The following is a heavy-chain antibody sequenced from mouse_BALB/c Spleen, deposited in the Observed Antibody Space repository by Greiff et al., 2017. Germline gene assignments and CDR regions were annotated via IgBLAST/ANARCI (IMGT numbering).Heavy chain of an antibody. CDR1: GYSFTGYF. J-gene: IGHJ2*01. V-gene: IGHV1-37*01. CDR3: GTGDGYYQYYFDY. Sequence: EVKLMESGPELVKPGASVKISCKASGYSFTGYFMNWVKQSHGKSLEWIGRINPYNGDTFYNQKFKGKATLTVDKSSSTAHMELLSLTSEDSAVYYCGTGDGYYQYYFDYWGQGTTFTVSS. D-gene: IGHD2-3*01. CDR2: INPYNGDT.